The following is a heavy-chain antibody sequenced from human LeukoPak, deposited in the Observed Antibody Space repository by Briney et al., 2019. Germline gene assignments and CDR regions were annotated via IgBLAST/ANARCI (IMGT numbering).Heavy chain of an antibody. CDR1: GGSFSGYY. J-gene: IGHJ5*02. Sequence: SETLSLTCTVYGGSFSGYYWSWIRQPPGKGLEWIGEINHSGSTYYNPSLKSRVTISVDTSKNQFSLKLSSVTAADTAVYYCARVRDGWFDPWGQGTLVTVSS. CDR3: ARVRDGWFDP. V-gene: IGHV4-34*01. D-gene: IGHD5-24*01. CDR2: INHSGST.